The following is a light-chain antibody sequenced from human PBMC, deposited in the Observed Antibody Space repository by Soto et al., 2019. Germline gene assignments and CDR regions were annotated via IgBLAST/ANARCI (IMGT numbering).Light chain of an antibody. Sequence: EMDMTQSPATLSVSPGEGATLSCRAAQNIGNSLGWYQQRPGQAPRLLIYGAFHRATGIPARFSGSGSGTEFTLTINSLQPEDSATYYCQYLGAFGQGTKLEIE. CDR3: QYLGA. V-gene: IGKV3-15*01. CDR2: GAF. J-gene: IGKJ2*01. CDR1: QNIGNS.